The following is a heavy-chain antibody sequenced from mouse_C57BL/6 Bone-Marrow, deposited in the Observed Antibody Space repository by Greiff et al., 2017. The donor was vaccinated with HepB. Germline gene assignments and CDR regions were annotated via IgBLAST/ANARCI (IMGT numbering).Heavy chain of an antibody. D-gene: IGHD1-1*01. Sequence: EVQLQQSGPELVKPGASVKISCKASGYTFTDYYMNWVKQSHGKSLEWIGDINPNNGGTSYNQKFKGKATLTVDKSSSTAYMELRSLTSEDSAVYYCARAGTTVVARYYFDYWGQGTTLTVSS. CDR2: INPNNGGT. J-gene: IGHJ2*01. V-gene: IGHV1-26*01. CDR3: ARAGTTVVARYYFDY. CDR1: GYTFTDYY.